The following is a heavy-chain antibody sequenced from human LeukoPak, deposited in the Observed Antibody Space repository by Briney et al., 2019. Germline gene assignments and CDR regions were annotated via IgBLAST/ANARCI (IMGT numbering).Heavy chain of an antibody. V-gene: IGHV3-23*01. CDR1: GFTFTSYA. CDR3: AKDGNREGGWATTFDY. Sequence: GGSLRLSCAASGFTFTSYAMSWVRQAPGKGLEWVSCISGSGGTTSYADSVKGRFTISRDNSKNTLYLQMNSLRAEDTAVYYCAKDGNREGGWATTFDYWGQGTLVTVSS. D-gene: IGHD4-17*01. J-gene: IGHJ4*02. CDR2: ISGSGGTT.